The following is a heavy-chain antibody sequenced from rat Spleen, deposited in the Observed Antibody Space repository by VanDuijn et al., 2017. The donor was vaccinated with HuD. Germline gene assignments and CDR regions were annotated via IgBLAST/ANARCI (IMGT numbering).Heavy chain of an antibody. Sequence: EVQLVESDGGLVQPGRSLKLSCAASGFTFSDYYMAWVRQAPTKGLEWVASITNTGRNTYYRDSVKGRFTVSRDNANSTLYLQMDSLRSEDTATYYCARSWERRVPNWFAYWGQGTLVTVSS. J-gene: IGHJ3*01. CDR2: ITNTGRNT. D-gene: IGHD1-11*01. CDR3: ARSWERRVPNWFAY. V-gene: IGHV5-25*01. CDR1: GFTFSDYY.